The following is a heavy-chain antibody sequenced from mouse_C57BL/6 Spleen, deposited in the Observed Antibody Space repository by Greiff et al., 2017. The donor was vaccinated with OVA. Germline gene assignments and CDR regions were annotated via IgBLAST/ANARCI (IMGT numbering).Heavy chain of an antibody. CDR2: IWSGGST. Sequence: QVQLQQSGPGLVQPSPSLSITCTVSGFSLTGYGVHWVRQSPGKGLEWLGVIWSGGSTDYNAAFISRLSISKDKSKSQVFFKMSSLQADDTAIYYCARKNNNWDVGYAMDYWGQGTSVTVSS. D-gene: IGHD4-1*01. CDR3: ARKNNNWDVGYAMDY. CDR1: GFSLTGYG. J-gene: IGHJ4*01. V-gene: IGHV2-2*01.